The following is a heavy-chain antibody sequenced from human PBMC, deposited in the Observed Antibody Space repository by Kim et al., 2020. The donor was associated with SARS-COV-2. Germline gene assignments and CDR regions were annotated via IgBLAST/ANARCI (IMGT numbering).Heavy chain of an antibody. J-gene: IGHJ4*02. CDR2: ISYDGSNK. D-gene: IGHD3-10*01. Sequence: GGSLRLSCAASGFTFSSYAMHWVRQAPGKGLEWVAVISYDGSNKYYADSVKGRFTISRDNSKNTLYLQMNSLRAEDTAVYYCARAKDYYGSGRTGDSWGQGTLVTVSS. CDR3: ARAKDYYGSGRTGDS. V-gene: IGHV3-30*04. CDR1: GFTFSSYA.